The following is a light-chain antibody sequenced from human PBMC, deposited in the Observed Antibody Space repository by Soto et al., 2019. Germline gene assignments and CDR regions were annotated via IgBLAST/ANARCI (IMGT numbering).Light chain of an antibody. CDR3: QQFYSTPWT. J-gene: IGKJ1*01. CDR1: QSVLYSSNNKNY. V-gene: IGKV4-1*01. Sequence: DIVMTQSPDSLAVSLGERATINCKSSQSVLYSSNNKNYLAWYQQKPGLPPKLLIYWASTRESGVPDRFSGSGSGTDFTLTISSLQADDVAVYFCQQFYSTPWTFGQGTKVEIK. CDR2: WAS.